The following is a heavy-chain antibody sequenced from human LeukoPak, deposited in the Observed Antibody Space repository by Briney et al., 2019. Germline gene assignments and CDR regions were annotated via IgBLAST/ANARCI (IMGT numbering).Heavy chain of an antibody. V-gene: IGHV3-23*01. J-gene: IGHJ4*02. D-gene: IGHD3/OR15-3a*01. CDR1: GFTFSDYA. Sequence: GGSLRLSCAASGFTFSDYAMSWVRQAPGKGLEWLSVISGGSGGSTYYADSVTGRFTVSRDNSKNKVDLQMNSLRAEDTAVYYCARASFLDFSYYFDYWGQGTLVTVSS. CDR2: ISGGSGGST. CDR3: ARASFLDFSYYFDY.